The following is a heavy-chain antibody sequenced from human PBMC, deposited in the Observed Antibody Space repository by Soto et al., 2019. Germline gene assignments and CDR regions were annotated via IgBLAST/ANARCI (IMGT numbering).Heavy chain of an antibody. CDR1: GFILSDCA. CDR2: ISSSSSVI. J-gene: IGHJ6*03. CDR3: ARDLSWGSNWYYYMDV. D-gene: IGHD7-27*01. Sequence: EVQLVESGGGLVQPGGSLRLSCATSGFILSDCAMNWVRQAPGKGLEWVSYISSSSSVIDYADSVKGRFTVSRDNARHSLYLHMNSLRAEDTAVYYCARDLSWGSNWYYYMDVWGKGTTVTVSS. V-gene: IGHV3-48*01.